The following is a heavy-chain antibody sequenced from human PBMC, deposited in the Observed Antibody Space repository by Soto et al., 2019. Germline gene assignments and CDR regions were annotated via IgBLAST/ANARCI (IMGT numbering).Heavy chain of an antibody. D-gene: IGHD5-18*01. J-gene: IGHJ3*01. CDR3: ARARVGDGYHDAFDF. V-gene: IGHV4-59*01. CDR1: GGSISTYF. Sequence: SETLSLTCTVSGGSISTYFCIWIRQPPGKGLEWIGYIYYSGSTSYNPSLRSRVTISVDTSRTQFSLNLSSVTAADTAVYYCARARVGDGYHDAFDFWGQGTKVTVSS. CDR2: IYYSGST.